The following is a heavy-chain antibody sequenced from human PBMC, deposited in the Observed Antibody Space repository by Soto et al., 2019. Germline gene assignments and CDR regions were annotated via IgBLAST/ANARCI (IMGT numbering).Heavy chain of an antibody. V-gene: IGHV3-23*01. Sequence: RLSCAASGFTFSSYAMSWVRQAPGKGLEWVSAISGSGGSTYYADSVKGRFTISRDNSRNTLYLQMTGLRVEDTAVYYCAKDRYCSATSCQDFGSWGQGTLVSVSS. CDR2: ISGSGGST. CDR1: GFTFSSYA. CDR3: AKDRYCSATSCQDFGS. D-gene: IGHD2-2*01. J-gene: IGHJ4*02.